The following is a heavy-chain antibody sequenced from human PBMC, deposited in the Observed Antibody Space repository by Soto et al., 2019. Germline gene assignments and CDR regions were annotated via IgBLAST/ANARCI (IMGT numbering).Heavy chain of an antibody. CDR2: ISSSGNT. CDR3: ARAYQTPHYHYYGMDV. Sequence: QVQLQESGPGLVKPSHTLSLTCTVSGGSISSGDYYWSWIRQHPGKGLEWIGYISSSGNTYYNPSLKGRVIRSVATSKNQFSLRLSSVTAADTAVSYCARAYQTPHYHYYGMDVWGQGTTVTVSS. J-gene: IGHJ6*02. CDR1: GGSISSGDYY. V-gene: IGHV4-31*03.